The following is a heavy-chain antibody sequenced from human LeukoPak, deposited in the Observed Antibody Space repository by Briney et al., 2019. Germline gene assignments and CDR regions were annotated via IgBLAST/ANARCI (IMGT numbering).Heavy chain of an antibody. J-gene: IGHJ4*02. V-gene: IGHV3-30-3*01. CDR3: AREGDDSSGYYFDY. CDR1: GFTFSSYA. D-gene: IGHD3-22*01. CDR2: ISYDGSNK. Sequence: GGSLRLSCAASGFTFSSYAMHWVRQAPGKGLEWVAVISYDGSNKYYADSVKGRFTISRDNSKNTLYLQMNSLRAEDTAVYYCAREGDDSSGYYFDYWGQGTLVTVSS.